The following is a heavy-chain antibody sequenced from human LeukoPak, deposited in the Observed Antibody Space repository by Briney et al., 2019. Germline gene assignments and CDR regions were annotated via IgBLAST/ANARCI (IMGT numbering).Heavy chain of an antibody. D-gene: IGHD5-18*01. CDR1: RVTFSSDI. Sequence: GALRLSCAASRVTFSSDIMNWVRQAPGKGLEWVSSISSSVSYIYNADSVKGRFTISRDNDKNSLYLKINSLRAEDTDVYYCGRGGVSEGTAMANWGPGTLVHVSS. J-gene: IGHJ4*02. CDR3: GRGGVSEGTAMAN. CDR2: ISSSVSYI. V-gene: IGHV3-21*01.